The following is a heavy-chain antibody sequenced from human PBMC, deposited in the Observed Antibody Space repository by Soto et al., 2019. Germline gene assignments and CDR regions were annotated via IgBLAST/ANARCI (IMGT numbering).Heavy chain of an antibody. Sequence: SETLSLTCTVSGGSISSGDYYWSWIRQPPGKGLEWIGYIYYSGSTYYNPSLKSRVTISVDTSKNQFSLKLSSVTAADTAVYYCARDVGFGDPNRGYGMDVWGQGTTVTVSS. J-gene: IGHJ6*02. CDR2: IYYSGST. D-gene: IGHD3-10*01. CDR3: ARDVGFGDPNRGYGMDV. V-gene: IGHV4-30-4*01. CDR1: GGSISSGDYY.